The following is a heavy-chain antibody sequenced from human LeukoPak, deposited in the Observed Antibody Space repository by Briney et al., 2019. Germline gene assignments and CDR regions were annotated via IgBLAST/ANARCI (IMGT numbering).Heavy chain of an antibody. CDR2: IYTSGST. CDR1: GGSISSGSYY. CDR3: ARLHYSGWYAWFDP. Sequence: PSQNLSLTCTVSGGSISSGSYYWSWIRQPAGKGLEWIGRIYTSGSTNYNPSLKSRVTISVDTSKNQFSLKLSSVTAADTAVYYCARLHYSGWYAWFDPWGQGTLVTVSS. V-gene: IGHV4-61*02. J-gene: IGHJ5*02. D-gene: IGHD6-13*01.